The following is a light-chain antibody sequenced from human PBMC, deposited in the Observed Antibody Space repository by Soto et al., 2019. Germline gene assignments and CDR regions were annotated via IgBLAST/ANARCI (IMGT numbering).Light chain of an antibody. CDR3: QQYNSYPLT. V-gene: IGKV1-5*03. CDR1: QNINSW. J-gene: IGKJ4*01. Sequence: DIQMTQSPSTLSASVGDRVTITCRASQNINSWLAWYQQKPGKAPKLLIYKASTLESGVPSRFSGSGSGTEFTLTISSLQPDDFATYYCQQYNSYPLTFGGGTKVEIK. CDR2: KAS.